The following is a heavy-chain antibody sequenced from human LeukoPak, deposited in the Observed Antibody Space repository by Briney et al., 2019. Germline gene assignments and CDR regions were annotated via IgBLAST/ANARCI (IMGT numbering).Heavy chain of an antibody. J-gene: IGHJ4*02. V-gene: IGHV1-2*02. CDR3: ARGSGTYDFDY. D-gene: IGHD1-26*01. CDR2: INPNSGGT. CDR1: GYTFTGYY. Sequence: ASVKVSCKASGYTFTGYYMHWVRHAPRQGLEWMGWINPNSGGTNYAQKFQGRITMTRDTSISTAYMELNRLRSDDTAVYYCARGSGTYDFDYWGQGILVTVSS.